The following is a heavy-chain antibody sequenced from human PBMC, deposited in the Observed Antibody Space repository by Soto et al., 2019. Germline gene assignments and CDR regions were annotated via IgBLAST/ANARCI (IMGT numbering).Heavy chain of an antibody. CDR2: IYYTGST. Sequence: QVQLQESGPGVVKPSQTLSLTCTVSGGSFSSGDYYWSWVRQPPGKGLEWIGYIYYTGSTFNNPSLKSRVSISIDTSKTQFSLKLSSVTAADTAVYYCARIHFGXEPXXYYYGMDVWGQGTTVTVSS. V-gene: IGHV4-30-4*01. CDR3: ARIHFGXEPXXYYYGMDV. J-gene: IGHJ6*02. CDR1: GGSFSSGDYY. D-gene: IGHD3-10*01.